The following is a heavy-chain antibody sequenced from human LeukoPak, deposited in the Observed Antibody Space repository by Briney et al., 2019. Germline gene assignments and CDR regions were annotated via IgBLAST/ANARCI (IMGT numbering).Heavy chain of an antibody. V-gene: IGHV4-34*01. CDR1: GGSFSGYY. CDR2: INHSGST. Sequence: PSETLSLTCAVYGGSFSGYYWSWIRQPPGKGLEWIGEINHSGSTNYNPSLKSRVTISVDTSKNQFSLKLSSVTAADTAVYYCARGGRWGSGWHLAHAGHWFDPWGQGTLVTVSS. CDR3: ARGGRWGSGWHLAHAGHWFDP. J-gene: IGHJ5*02. D-gene: IGHD6-19*01.